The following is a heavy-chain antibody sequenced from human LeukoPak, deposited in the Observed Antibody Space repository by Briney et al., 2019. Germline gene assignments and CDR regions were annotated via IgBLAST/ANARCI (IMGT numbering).Heavy chain of an antibody. D-gene: IGHD3-10*01. V-gene: IGHV4-30-4*01. Sequence: PSQTLSLTCTVSGGSISSGDYYWSWIRQPPGRGLEWIGYIYYSGSTYYNPSLKSRVTISVDTSKNQFSLKLSSVTAADTAVYYCARDPRGTLWFGELSDYYYYGMDVWGQGTTVTVSS. J-gene: IGHJ6*02. CDR2: IYYSGST. CDR3: ARDPRGTLWFGELSDYYYYGMDV. CDR1: GGSISSGDYY.